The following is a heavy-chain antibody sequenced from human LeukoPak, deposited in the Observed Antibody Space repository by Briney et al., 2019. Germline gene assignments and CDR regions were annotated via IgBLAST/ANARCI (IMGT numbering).Heavy chain of an antibody. J-gene: IGHJ4*02. V-gene: IGHV3-23*01. CDR3: AKDVSLAVAGRGLGFDY. D-gene: IGHD6-19*01. CDR1: GLTFSSYG. Sequence: GWSLRLSCAGSGLTFSSYGMSWVRPAPARGLEWVGAISGSGGRTYYAGSVKGRLTISRDTYKNTLYLQVNSLRADDTAGYYCAKDVSLAVAGRGLGFDYWGQGTLVTVSS. CDR2: ISGSGGRT.